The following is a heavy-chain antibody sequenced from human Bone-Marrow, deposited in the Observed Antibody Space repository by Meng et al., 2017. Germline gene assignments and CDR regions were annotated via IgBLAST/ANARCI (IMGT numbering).Heavy chain of an antibody. CDR3: AKGRGIYVLSYYFDY. J-gene: IGHJ4*02. CDR2: ISWNSGSI. D-gene: IGHD1-26*01. V-gene: IGHV3-9*03. CDR1: GFTFDDYA. Sequence: SLKISCAASGFTFDDYAMHWVRQAPGKGLEWVSGISWNSGSIGYADSVKGRFTISRDNAKNSLYLQMNSLRAEDMDLYYCAKGRGIYVLSYYFDYWGQGTLVTVSS.